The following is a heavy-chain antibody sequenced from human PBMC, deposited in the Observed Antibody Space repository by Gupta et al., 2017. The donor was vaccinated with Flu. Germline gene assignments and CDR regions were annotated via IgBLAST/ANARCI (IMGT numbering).Heavy chain of an antibody. CDR2: IASDGSHK. CDR3: AKDGPWTASCPYYCYYMDV. Sequence: QMHLVESGGGVVQFGTSLRLSCAASGFPLSSYGLPLVRQAQGKGLEWVADIASDGSHKDYADSVRGRFTISRDNSKNTLSLEMDSLRVEDTAVYYCAKDGPWTASCPYYCYYMDVWGKGTTVTVSS. D-gene: IGHD2-2*01. J-gene: IGHJ6*03. V-gene: IGHV3-30*18. CDR1: GFPLSSYG.